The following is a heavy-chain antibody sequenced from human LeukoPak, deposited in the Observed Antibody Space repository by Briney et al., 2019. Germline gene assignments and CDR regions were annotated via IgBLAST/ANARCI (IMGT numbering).Heavy chain of an antibody. CDR1: GGSFSGYY. J-gene: IGHJ1*01. CDR2: INHSGST. V-gene: IGHV4-34*01. D-gene: IGHD6-13*01. Sequence: SETLSLTCAVYGGSFSGYYWSWIRQPPGKGLEWIREINHSGSTNYNPSLKSRVTISVDTSKNQFSLKLSSVTAADTAVYYCARVTSYSSSWREYFQHWGQGTLVTVSS. CDR3: ARVTSYSSSWREYFQH.